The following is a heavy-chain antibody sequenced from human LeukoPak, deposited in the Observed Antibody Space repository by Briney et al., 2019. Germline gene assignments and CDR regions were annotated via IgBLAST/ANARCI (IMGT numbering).Heavy chain of an antibody. CDR2: IYTSGST. Sequence: PSETLSLTCTLSGGSISSYYWCWLRQPAGKGLEWIGRIYTSGSTNYNPSLTSRVTMSVDTSKSQFSLRLSSVTAADTDVYYCAREGSMTARPFVSIDYWGQGTLVTVSS. J-gene: IGHJ4*02. CDR1: GGSISSYY. V-gene: IGHV4-4*07. CDR3: AREGSMTARPFVSIDY. D-gene: IGHD6-6*01.